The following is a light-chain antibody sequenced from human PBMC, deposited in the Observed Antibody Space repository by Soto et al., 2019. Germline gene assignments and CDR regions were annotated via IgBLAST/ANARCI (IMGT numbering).Light chain of an antibody. CDR3: QQYITVSHT. CDR1: QSVTNNF. Sequence: VLTQSPGPLALSLGERATLSSRASQSVTNNFFAWYKQKPGQSPRLLLYGISSSATGIPDRFSGSGSGTDFTLTISRLEPEECVVYYFQQYITVSHTFGQGFKLEVK. CDR2: GIS. V-gene: IGKV3-20*01. J-gene: IGKJ2*01.